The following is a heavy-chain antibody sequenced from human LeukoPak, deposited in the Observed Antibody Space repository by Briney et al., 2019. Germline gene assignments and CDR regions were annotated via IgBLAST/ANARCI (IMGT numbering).Heavy chain of an antibody. CDR1: GITFSSYS. D-gene: IGHD6-13*01. CDR3: ARDSSTTNYYYGMDV. CDR2: FSGSGDST. Sequence: GAPRLFCSASGITFSSYSKSWGRQAPGKGVAGGLGFSGSGDSTYYADSVKGRFTISRDNSRNTLFLQMNSLRAEDTALYYCARDSSTTNYYYGMDVWGQGTTVTVSS. J-gene: IGHJ6*02. V-gene: IGHV3-23*01.